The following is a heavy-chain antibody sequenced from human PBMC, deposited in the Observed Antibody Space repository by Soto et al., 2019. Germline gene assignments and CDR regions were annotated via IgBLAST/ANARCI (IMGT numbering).Heavy chain of an antibody. CDR2: ISSSGSTI. CDR3: ARDRAYCGGECYSLPDF. CDR1: GFTFSDYY. Sequence: VGSLRLPCAASGFTFSDYYMSWIRQAPGKGLEWVSYISSSGSTIYYADSVKGRFTISRDNAKNSLYLQMNSLRAEDTAVYYCARDRAYCGGECYSLPDFWGKGPSVTVAS. V-gene: IGHV3-11*01. J-gene: IGHJ4*02. D-gene: IGHD2-21*01.